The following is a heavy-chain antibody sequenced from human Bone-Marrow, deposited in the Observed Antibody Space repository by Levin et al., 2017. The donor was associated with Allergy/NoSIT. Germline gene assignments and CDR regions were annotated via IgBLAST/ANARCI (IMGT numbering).Heavy chain of an antibody. J-gene: IGHJ4*02. V-gene: IGHV1-69*13. CDR3: ARESHDVDTAMAFDY. CDR1: GGTFSSYA. Sequence: SVKVSCKASGGTFSSYAISWVRQAPGQGLEWMGGIIPIFGTANYAQKFQGRVTITADESTSTAYMELSSLRSEDTAVYYCARESHDVDTAMAFDYWGQGTLVTVSS. D-gene: IGHD5-18*01. CDR2: IIPIFGTA.